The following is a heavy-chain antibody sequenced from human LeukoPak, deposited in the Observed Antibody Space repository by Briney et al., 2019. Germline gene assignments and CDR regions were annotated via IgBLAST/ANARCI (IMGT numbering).Heavy chain of an antibody. V-gene: IGHV3-7*01. CDR2: IKQGGSEK. CDR3: ASGQYHVLLWFGELDY. J-gene: IGHJ4*02. D-gene: IGHD3-10*01. Sequence: GGSLRLSCAASGFTFSSYWMSWVRQAPGKGLEWVANIKQGGSEKYYVDSVKGRFTISRDNAKNSLYLQMNSLRAEDTAVYYCASGQYHVLLWFGELDYWGQGTLVTVSS. CDR1: GFTFSSYW.